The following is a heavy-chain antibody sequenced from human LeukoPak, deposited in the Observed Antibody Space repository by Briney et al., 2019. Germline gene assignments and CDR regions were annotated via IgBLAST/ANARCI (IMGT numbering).Heavy chain of an antibody. V-gene: IGHV3-53*01. D-gene: IGHD3-10*01. CDR2: IYRDGST. J-gene: IGHJ4*02. Sequence: PGGSLRLSCAASGFTVSSNDMTWVRQPPGKGLEWVSIIYRDGSTYYADSVKGRFTISRDKSKNTVYLQMNSLRVEDTAVYYCARGLPRRHYYGSGAPFGYWGQGTLVTVSS. CDR1: GFTVSSND. CDR3: ARGLPRRHYYGSGAPFGY.